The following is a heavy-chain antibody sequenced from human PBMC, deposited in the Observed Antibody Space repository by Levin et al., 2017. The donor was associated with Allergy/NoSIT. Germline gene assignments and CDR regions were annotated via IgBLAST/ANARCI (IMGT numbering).Heavy chain of an antibody. CDR2: INWNGGST. D-gene: IGHD3-9*01. V-gene: IGHV3-20*04. CDR3: ARAPVDILTGYYVPEFDY. Sequence: LSLTCAASGFTFDDYGMSWVRQAPGKGLEWVSGINWNGGSTGYADSVKGRFTISRDNAKNSLYLQMNRLRAEDTAFYYCARAPVDILTGYYVPEFDYWGQGTLVTVSS. J-gene: IGHJ4*02. CDR1: GFTFDDYG.